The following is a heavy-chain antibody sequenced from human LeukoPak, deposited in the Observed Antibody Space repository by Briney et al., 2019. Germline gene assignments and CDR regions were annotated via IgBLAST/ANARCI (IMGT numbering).Heavy chain of an antibody. CDR3: ARDLGGRTVRGVDSGFDH. V-gene: IGHV3-30*04. CDR2: ISYDGSNK. J-gene: IGHJ4*01. D-gene: IGHD3-10*01. Sequence: GGSLRLSCAASGFTFSSYAMHWVRQAPGKGLEWVAVISYDGSNKFYADSVKGRFTISRDNSKNTLSLQMNSLRVEDTAVYYCARDLGGRTVRGVDSGFDHWGHGTLVTVSS. CDR1: GFTFSSYA.